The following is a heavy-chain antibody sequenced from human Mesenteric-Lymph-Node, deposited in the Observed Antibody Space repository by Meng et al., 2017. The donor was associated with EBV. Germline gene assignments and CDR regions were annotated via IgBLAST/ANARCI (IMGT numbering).Heavy chain of an antibody. V-gene: IGHV3-11*01. D-gene: IGHD1-26*01. CDR2: ISSSGSTI. Sequence: QGQLVVSGGGLVKPGGSLRLSCAASGFTFSDYFMSWLRQAPGKGLEWVSYISSSGSTIYYTDSVKGRFTISRDNAKNSLYLQMDSLRAEDTAVYYCARGSGSYESLDYWGQGTLVTVSS. CDR3: ARGSGSYESLDY. CDR1: GFTFSDYF. J-gene: IGHJ4*02.